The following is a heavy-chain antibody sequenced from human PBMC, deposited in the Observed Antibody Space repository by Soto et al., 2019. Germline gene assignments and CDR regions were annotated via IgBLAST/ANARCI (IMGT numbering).Heavy chain of an antibody. J-gene: IGHJ6*02. CDR3: ARPRSSSRNYYGMDV. V-gene: IGHV5-51*01. Sequence: PGESLKLSCKGSGYSFTSYWIGWVRQMPGKGLEWMGIIYPGDSDTRYSPSFQGQVTISADKSISTAYLQWSSLKASDTAMYYCARPRSSSRNYYGMDVWGQGTTVTVSS. CDR2: IYPGDSDT. D-gene: IGHD6-13*01. CDR1: GYSFTSYW.